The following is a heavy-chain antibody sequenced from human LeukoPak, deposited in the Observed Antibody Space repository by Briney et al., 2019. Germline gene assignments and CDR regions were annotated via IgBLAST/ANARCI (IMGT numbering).Heavy chain of an antibody. V-gene: IGHV3-48*01. CDR1: GFIFSDSS. J-gene: IGHJ4*02. CDR2: VSSGGGAV. D-gene: IGHD1-1*01. Sequence: PGGSLRLSCRDSGFIFSDSSMTWVRQAPGKGLEWLSYVSSGGGAVYYADSVKGRFTIFRDNDKNSLYLQLSSLRAEDTAVYYCARDWWNGLDYWGQGTLVTVSS. CDR3: ARDWWNGLDY.